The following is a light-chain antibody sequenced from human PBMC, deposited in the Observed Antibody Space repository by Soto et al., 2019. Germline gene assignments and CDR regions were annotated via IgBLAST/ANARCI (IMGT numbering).Light chain of an antibody. Sequence: QPVLTQPPSASGSPGQSVTISCTGTSNDIGGYNFVSWYQQHPGKAPKLIIYEVTERPSGVPDRFSGSKSGNTASLTVSGLQAEDEADYYCNSYAGSHNVIFGGGTKLTVL. CDR3: NSYAGSHNVI. V-gene: IGLV2-8*01. J-gene: IGLJ2*01. CDR1: SNDIGGYNF. CDR2: EVT.